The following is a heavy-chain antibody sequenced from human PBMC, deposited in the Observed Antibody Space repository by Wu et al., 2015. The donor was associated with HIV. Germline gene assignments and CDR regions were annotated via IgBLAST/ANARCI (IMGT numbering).Heavy chain of an antibody. Sequence: QVQLVQSGAEVKKPGASVKVSCKVSGYSLTELSVHWVRQPPAKGLEWMGGFDYEDGKTIYAQKFQGRVIMTEDTSTDTAYLELTSLTSDDTAVYYCATIVITVWGTPLPNFWGQGTLVTVSS. V-gene: IGHV1-24*01. CDR1: GYSLTELS. CDR3: ATIVITVWGTPLPNF. J-gene: IGHJ4*02. CDR2: FDYEDGKT. D-gene: IGHD3-16*01.